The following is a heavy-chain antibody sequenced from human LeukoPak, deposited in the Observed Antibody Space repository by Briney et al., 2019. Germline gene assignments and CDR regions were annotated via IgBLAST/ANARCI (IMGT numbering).Heavy chain of an antibody. CDR3: ARDRTYRGSSTTYFYAMDV. J-gene: IGHJ6*02. CDR2: IYTSGST. CDR1: GGSISSYY. V-gene: IGHV4-4*07. Sequence: SETLSLTCTVSGGSISSYYWSWIRQPAGKGLEWIGRIYTSGSTNYNPSLKSRVTMSVDTSKNQFSLKLNSVTAADTAIYYCARDRTYRGSSTTYFYAMDVWGQGTTVTVSS. D-gene: IGHD6-6*01.